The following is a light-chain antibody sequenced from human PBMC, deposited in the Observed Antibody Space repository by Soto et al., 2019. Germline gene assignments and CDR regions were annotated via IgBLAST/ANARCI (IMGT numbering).Light chain of an antibody. Sequence: ETVMTQSPATLSVSPGERATLSCRASQSVSRRLAWYQQKPGQAPRLLIYGASTRATGIPARFSGSGSGTEFTLTISSLQSEDFAIYYCQQYNDWPPLTFGGGTKVEIK. CDR2: GAS. J-gene: IGKJ4*01. CDR3: QQYNDWPPLT. V-gene: IGKV3D-15*01. CDR1: QSVSRR.